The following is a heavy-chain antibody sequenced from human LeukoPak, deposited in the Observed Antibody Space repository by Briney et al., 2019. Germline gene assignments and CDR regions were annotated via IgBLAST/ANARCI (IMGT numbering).Heavy chain of an antibody. Sequence: PGGSLRLSCAASGFIFRNYAMHWVRQAPGKGLEWVAVLSYDGSNKYYVDSVKGRFTISRDNSKNTLCLQMNSLRAEDTAVYYCARGAHRWATTNGNFDYWGQGTLVTVSS. J-gene: IGHJ4*02. CDR1: GFIFRNYA. D-gene: IGHD1-1*01. CDR2: LSYDGSNK. V-gene: IGHV3-30*04. CDR3: ARGAHRWATTNGNFDY.